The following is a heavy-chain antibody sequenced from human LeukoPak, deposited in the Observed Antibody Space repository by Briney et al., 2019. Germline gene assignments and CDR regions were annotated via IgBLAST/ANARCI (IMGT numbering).Heavy chain of an antibody. V-gene: IGHV4-38-2*02. J-gene: IGHJ5*02. CDR2: IFQSGNT. Sequence: SETLSLTCSVSGYSISSGYYWGWIRQPPGQGLEWIGSIFQSGNTYYNPSLKSRVTISVDTSKNQFSLRLTSVTAADTAVYFCARDNRPYCSSGTCSSNWFDPWGQGTLVIVSS. D-gene: IGHD2-15*01. CDR3: ARDNRPYCSSGTCSSNWFDP. CDR1: GYSISSGYY.